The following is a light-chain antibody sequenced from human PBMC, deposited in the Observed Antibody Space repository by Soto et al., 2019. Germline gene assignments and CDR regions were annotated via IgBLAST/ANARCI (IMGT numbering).Light chain of an antibody. CDR1: QSVRTK. V-gene: IGKV3D-15*01. CDR3: QQYNTWPAEIT. J-gene: IGKJ5*01. CDR2: GAS. Sequence: TVMTQSPATLSLSPGERATLSCRASQSVRTKVAWYQQTPGQAPRLLLYGASSRATGIPARFSGSGSGTEFTLTISSLQSEDSAVYYCQQYNTWPAEITFGQGTRLEIK.